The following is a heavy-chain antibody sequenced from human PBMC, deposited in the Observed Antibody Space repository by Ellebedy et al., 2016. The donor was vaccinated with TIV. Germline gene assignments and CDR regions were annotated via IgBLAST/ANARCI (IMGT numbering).Heavy chain of an antibody. Sequence: SVKVSCRASGGTFNSNAISWVRQAPGQGLEWMGGIIPIFGTANYAQKFQGRVTITADELGSTAYMELSSLRSEDTAVYYCARHSGYYWYYFDYWGQGTLVTVSS. CDR3: ARHSGYYWYYFDY. D-gene: IGHD3-22*01. V-gene: IGHV1-69*13. CDR1: GGTFNSNA. J-gene: IGHJ4*02. CDR2: IIPIFGTA.